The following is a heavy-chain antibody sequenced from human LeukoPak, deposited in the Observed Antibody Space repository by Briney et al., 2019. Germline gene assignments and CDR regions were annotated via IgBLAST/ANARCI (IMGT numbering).Heavy chain of an antibody. V-gene: IGHV3-48*04. CDR3: ATETRYYDILTGPDY. J-gene: IGHJ4*02. Sequence: GGSLRLSCAASGFTFSSYSMNWVRQAPGKGLEWVSYISSSSSTIYYADSVKGRFTISRDNAKNSLYLQMNSLRAEDTAVYYCATETRYYDILTGPDYWGQGTLVTVSS. CDR2: ISSSSSTI. D-gene: IGHD3-9*01. CDR1: GFTFSSYS.